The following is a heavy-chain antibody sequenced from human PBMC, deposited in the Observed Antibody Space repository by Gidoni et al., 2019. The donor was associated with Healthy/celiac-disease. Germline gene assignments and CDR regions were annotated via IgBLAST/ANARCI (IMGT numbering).Heavy chain of an antibody. J-gene: IGHJ4*02. V-gene: IGHV3-33*01. CDR3: ARDRYSSGWYMDY. D-gene: IGHD6-19*01. Sequence: QVQLVESGGGVVQPGRSLRLSCAASGFTFSSYGMHWVRQAPGKGLEWVAVILYDGSNKYYADSVKCRFTISRDNSKNTLYLQMNSLRAEDTAVYYCARDRYSSGWYMDYWGQGTLVTVSS. CDR2: ILYDGSNK. CDR1: GFTFSSYG.